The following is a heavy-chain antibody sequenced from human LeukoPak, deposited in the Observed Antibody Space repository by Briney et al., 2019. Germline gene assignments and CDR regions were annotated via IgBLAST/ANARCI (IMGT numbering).Heavy chain of an antibody. Sequence: SETLSLTCTVSGDSISNYFWSWIRQPPRKGLEWMAYVHYSGSTNYNPSLKSRVTISVDKSKNQFSLKLSSVTAADTAVYYCARYSYGLFDYWCQGTLVTVSS. CDR3: ARYSYGLFDY. J-gene: IGHJ4*02. CDR2: VHYSGST. CDR1: GDSISNYF. V-gene: IGHV4-59*12. D-gene: IGHD5-18*01.